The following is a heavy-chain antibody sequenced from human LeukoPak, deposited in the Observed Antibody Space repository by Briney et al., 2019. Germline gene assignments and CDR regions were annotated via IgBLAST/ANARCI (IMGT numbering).Heavy chain of an antibody. CDR3: ARDAIFGVAIPLYGMDV. V-gene: IGHV3-30-3*01. CDR1: GFTFSSYA. CDR2: ISYDGSNK. J-gene: IGHJ6*02. D-gene: IGHD3-3*01. Sequence: GRSLRLSCAASGFTFSSYAMHWVRQAPGKGLEWVAVISYDGSNKYYADSVKGRFTISRDNSKNTLYLQMNSLRAEDTAVYYCARDAIFGVAIPLYGMDVWGQGTTVTVSS.